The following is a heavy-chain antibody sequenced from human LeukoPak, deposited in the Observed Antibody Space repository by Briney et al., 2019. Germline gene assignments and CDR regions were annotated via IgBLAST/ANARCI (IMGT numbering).Heavy chain of an antibody. Sequence: SETLSLTCAVYGGSFSGYYWSWIRQPPGKGLEWIGEINHSGSTNYNPSLMSRVTISVDTSKNQFSLKLSSVTAADTAVYYCARRRAYYYDSSGTTFDYWGQGTLVTVSS. D-gene: IGHD3-22*01. J-gene: IGHJ4*02. CDR1: GGSFSGYY. CDR3: ARRRAYYYDSSGTTFDY. CDR2: INHSGST. V-gene: IGHV4-34*01.